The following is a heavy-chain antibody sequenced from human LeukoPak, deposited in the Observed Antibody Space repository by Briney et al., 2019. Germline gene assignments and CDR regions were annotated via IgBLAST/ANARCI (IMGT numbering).Heavy chain of an antibody. D-gene: IGHD2-2*01. J-gene: IGHJ4*02. V-gene: IGHV1-69*13. CDR2: IIPIFGTA. CDR1: GGTFSSYA. Sequence: ASVKVSCKASGGTFSSYAISWVRQAPGQGLEWMGGIIPIFGTANYSQKFQGRVTITADESTSTAYMELSSLRSEDTAVYYCARGLGSVVPAYWGQGTLVTVSS. CDR3: ARGLGSVVPAY.